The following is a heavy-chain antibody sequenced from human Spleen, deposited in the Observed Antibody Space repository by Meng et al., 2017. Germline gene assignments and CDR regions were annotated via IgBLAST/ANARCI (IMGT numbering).Heavy chain of an antibody. Sequence: QVQLVESGGGVLQPGRSLRLTISASGLIFRNYAMHWVRQAPGKGLEWVAVISYDGSYKNYADSVKGRFTISRDNSKNTLYLQMDSLRAEDTAVYYCAKETSDSSAFYRYDIWGQGSLVTVSS. CDR1: GLIFRNYA. V-gene: IGHV3-30-3*01. J-gene: IGHJ4*02. CDR2: ISYDGSYK. D-gene: IGHD3-22*01. CDR3: AKETSDSSAFYRYDI.